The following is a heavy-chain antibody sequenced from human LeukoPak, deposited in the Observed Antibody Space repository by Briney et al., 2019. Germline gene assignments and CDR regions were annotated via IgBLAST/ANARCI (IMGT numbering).Heavy chain of an antibody. Sequence: GASVKVSCKASGGTFSSYAISWVRQAPGQGLEWMGRIIPILGIANYAQKFQGRVTITADKSTSTAYMELSSLRSEDTAVYYCARGGSDWRPYFDYWGQGTLVTVSS. CDR1: GGTFSSYA. CDR3: ARGGSDWRPYFDY. J-gene: IGHJ4*02. V-gene: IGHV1-69*04. CDR2: IIPILGIA. D-gene: IGHD1-26*01.